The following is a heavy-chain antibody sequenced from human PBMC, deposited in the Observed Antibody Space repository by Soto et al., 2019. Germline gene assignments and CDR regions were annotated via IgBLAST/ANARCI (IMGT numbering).Heavy chain of an antibody. CDR3: ARGAVMPDS. V-gene: IGHV3-23*01. CDR1: GFTFDSFA. J-gene: IGHJ4*02. CDR2: ISASGGST. Sequence: EVQLLESGGGLEQPGGSLRLSCAASGFTFDSFAMTWVRQAPGKGLEWVSAISASGGSTFYADSVKGLFTISRDSSKNTLYLQMNSLRAEDTAVYYCARGAVMPDSWGQGTLVTVSS. D-gene: IGHD3-16*01.